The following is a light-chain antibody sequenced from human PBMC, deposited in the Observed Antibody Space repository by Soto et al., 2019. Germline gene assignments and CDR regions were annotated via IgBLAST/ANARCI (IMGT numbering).Light chain of an antibody. CDR3: QQYNDWPRT. CDR1: QSVTIS. V-gene: IGKV3-15*01. CDR2: GAS. J-gene: IGKJ2*01. Sequence: EIVMTQSPATLSVSPGERATLSCRASQSVTISLAWYQQKPGQAPTLLIYGASSRATGTPVRFSGSGSGTEFTLTISSLQSEDFAVYYCQQYNDWPRTFGQGTKLGIK.